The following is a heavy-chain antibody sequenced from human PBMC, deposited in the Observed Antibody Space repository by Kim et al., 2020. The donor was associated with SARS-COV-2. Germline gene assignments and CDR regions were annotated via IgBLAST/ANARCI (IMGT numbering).Heavy chain of an antibody. Sequence: GGSLRLSCAASGFTFSSYGMHWVRQAPGKGLEWVAVIWYDGSNKYYADSVKGRFTISRDNSKNTLYLQMNSLRAEDTAVYYCARDTFYGSGSYSYYYYYGMDVWGQGTTVTVSS. CDR3: ARDTFYGSGSYSYYYYYGMDV. J-gene: IGHJ6*02. V-gene: IGHV3-33*01. D-gene: IGHD3-10*01. CDR1: GFTFSSYG. CDR2: IWYDGSNK.